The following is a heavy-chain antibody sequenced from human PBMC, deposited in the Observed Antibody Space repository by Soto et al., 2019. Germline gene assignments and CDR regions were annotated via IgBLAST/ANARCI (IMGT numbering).Heavy chain of an antibody. CDR1: GGSFSGYY. V-gene: IGHV4-34*01. D-gene: IGHD5-12*01. CDR2: INHSGST. J-gene: IGHJ6*03. CDR3: ARGRYARRNLYYYYYYMDV. Sequence: SETLSLTCAVYGGSFSGYYWSWIRQPPGKGLEWIGEINHSGSTNYNPSLKSRVTISVDTSKNQFSLKLSSVTAADTAVYYRARGRYARRNLYYYYYYMDVWGKGTTVTVSS.